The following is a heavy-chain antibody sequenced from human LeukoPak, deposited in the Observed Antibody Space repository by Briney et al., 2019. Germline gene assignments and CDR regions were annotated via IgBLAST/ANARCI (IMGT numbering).Heavy chain of an antibody. CDR1: GFTFGDYA. V-gene: IGHV3-49*04. J-gene: IGHJ6*02. CDR2: IRSKAYGGTT. Sequence: GGSLRLSCTASGFTFGDYAMSWVRRAPGKGLEWVGFIRSKAYGGTTEYAASVKGRFTISRDDSKSIAYLQMNSLKTEDTAVYYCTRPLKYYYYYYGMDVWGQGTTVTVSS. CDR3: TRPLKYYYYYYGMDV.